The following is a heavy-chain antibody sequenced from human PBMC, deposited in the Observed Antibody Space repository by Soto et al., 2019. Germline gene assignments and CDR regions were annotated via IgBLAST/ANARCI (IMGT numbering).Heavy chain of an antibody. D-gene: IGHD2-15*01. V-gene: IGHV3-9*01. Sequence: EVQLVESGGGLVQPGRSLGLSCAASGFTFDDYAMHWVRRVPGKGLEWVSSISWNSNIIGYADSVKGRFTISRDNAKNSLYLQMNSLRPEDTALYYCAKGGPDGFCSGGRCYFDYWGQGTLVTVSS. CDR3: AKGGPDGFCSGGRCYFDY. J-gene: IGHJ4*02. CDR2: ISWNSNII. CDR1: GFTFDDYA.